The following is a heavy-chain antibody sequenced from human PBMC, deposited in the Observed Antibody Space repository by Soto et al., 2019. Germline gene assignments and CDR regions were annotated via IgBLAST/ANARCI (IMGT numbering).Heavy chain of an antibody. CDR3: ARELGNCRATSCADH. V-gene: IGHV3-74*01. Sequence: EVQLVESGGGLDQHGGSVRLSCVASGFTFRNFWMHWVRQAPGKGLVWVSRMNSDGSSTNYADFVKGRFTISRDNAKNTVYLEMNSLRVEDTGVYFCARELGNCRATSCADHSGQGTLVTVSS. D-gene: IGHD2-2*01. J-gene: IGHJ4*02. CDR2: MNSDGSST. CDR1: GFTFRNFW.